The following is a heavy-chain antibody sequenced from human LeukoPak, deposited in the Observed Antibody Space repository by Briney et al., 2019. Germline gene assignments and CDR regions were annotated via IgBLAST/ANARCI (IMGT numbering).Heavy chain of an antibody. V-gene: IGHV4-59*01. J-gene: IGHJ4*02. Sequence: PSETLPLTCTVSGGSISSYYWSWIRQPPGKGLEWIGYIYYSGSTNYNPSLKSRVTISVDTSKNQFSLKLSSVTAADTAVYYCARDHYMGHIDYWGQGTLVTVSS. CDR3: ARDHYMGHIDY. CDR2: IYYSGST. D-gene: IGHD2-2*02. CDR1: GGSISSYY.